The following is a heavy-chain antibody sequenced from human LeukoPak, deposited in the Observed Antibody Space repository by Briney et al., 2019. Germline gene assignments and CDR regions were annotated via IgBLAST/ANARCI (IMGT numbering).Heavy chain of an antibody. CDR1: GGSIIGRW. CDR3: ARVVFGNWFDP. D-gene: IGHD3-10*01. J-gene: IGHJ5*02. CDR2: IYYSGST. V-gene: IGHV4-59*11. Sequence: SETLSLTCTVSGGSIIGRWWSWVRQPPGKGLEWIGYIYYSGSTNYNPSLKSRVTISVDTSKNQFSLKLSSVTAADTAVYYCARVVFGNWFDPWGQGTLVTVSS.